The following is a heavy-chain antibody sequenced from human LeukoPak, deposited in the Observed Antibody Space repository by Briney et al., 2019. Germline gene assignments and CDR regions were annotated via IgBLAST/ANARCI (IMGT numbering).Heavy chain of an antibody. V-gene: IGHV3-33*01. CDR3: ARYCSGGSCYMGLI. CDR1: GFTFSTYG. CDR2: IRYDGSSE. Sequence: TGRSLRLSCAASGFTFSTYGTHWVRQAPGKGLAWVAVIRYDGSSEYYADSVKGRFIISRDNSKNTLYLQMNSLRAEDTAVYYCARYCSGGSCYMGLIWGQGTPVTVSS. J-gene: IGHJ4*02. D-gene: IGHD2-15*01.